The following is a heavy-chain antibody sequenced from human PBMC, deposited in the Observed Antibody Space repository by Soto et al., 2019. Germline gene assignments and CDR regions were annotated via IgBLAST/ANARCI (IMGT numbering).Heavy chain of an antibody. V-gene: IGHV3-21*01. D-gene: IGHD6-19*01. Sequence: GGSLRLSCAASGFTFSSYSMNWVRQAPGKGLEWVSSISSSSSYIYYADSVKGRFTISRDNAKNSLYLQMNSLRAEDTAVYYCARDFDSSGRNWFDPWGQGTLVTVSS. CDR1: GFTFSSYS. CDR3: ARDFDSSGRNWFDP. CDR2: ISSSSSYI. J-gene: IGHJ5*02.